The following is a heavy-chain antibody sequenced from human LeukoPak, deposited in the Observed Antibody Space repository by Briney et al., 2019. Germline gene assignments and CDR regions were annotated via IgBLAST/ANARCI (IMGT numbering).Heavy chain of an antibody. CDR1: GGPITGSTNS. D-gene: IGHD4-11*01. CDR3: ARIQWTKSVTTGKYNWFDP. Sequence: SETLSLTCTVSGGPITGSTNSWGWIRQPPGKGLEWTGTIYYSGSTFYNPSLKSRVTLSVDTSKNQFSLRLSSVTAADTAVFFCARIQWTKSVTTGKYNWFDPWGQGTLVTVSS. J-gene: IGHJ5*02. V-gene: IGHV4-39*07. CDR2: IYYSGST.